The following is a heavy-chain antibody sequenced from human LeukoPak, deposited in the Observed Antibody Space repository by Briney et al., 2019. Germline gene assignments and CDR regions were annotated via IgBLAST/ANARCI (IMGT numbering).Heavy chain of an antibody. J-gene: IGHJ5*02. V-gene: IGHV4-59*01. CDR3: ARDRSRLYNWFEP. CDR1: GGSISSYY. Sequence: PSETLSLTCTVSGGSISSYYWSWIRQPPGKGLEWIGYIYYTGSTNYNPSLKSRVTISVDTSKNQFSLKLSSVTAADTAVYYCARDRSRLYNWFEPWGQGTLVTVSS. CDR2: IYYTGST. D-gene: IGHD2-15*01.